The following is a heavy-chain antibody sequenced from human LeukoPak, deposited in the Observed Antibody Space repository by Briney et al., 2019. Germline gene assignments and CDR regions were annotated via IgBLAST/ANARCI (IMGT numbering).Heavy chain of an antibody. CDR2: IYYSGST. Sequence: SETLSLTCAVYGGSFSGYYWSWIRQPPGKGLEWIGSIYYSGSTYYNPSLKSRVTISVDTSKNQFSLKLSSVTAADTAVYYCARHEATIFGRVNWFDPWGQGTLVTVSS. CDR1: GGSFSGYY. J-gene: IGHJ5*02. CDR3: ARHEATIFGRVNWFDP. D-gene: IGHD3-3*01. V-gene: IGHV4-34*01.